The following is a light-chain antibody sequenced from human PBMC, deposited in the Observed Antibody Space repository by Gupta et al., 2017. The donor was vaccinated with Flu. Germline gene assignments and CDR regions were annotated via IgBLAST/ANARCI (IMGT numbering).Light chain of an antibody. J-gene: IGLJ2*01. CDR2: DDR. Sequence: SFVLTQPPSVSVAPGQTATITCGGDNIEYKHVHWYKQRPGQAPVLVLYDDRRRPSGIPGLFSGSHSGNTATLTIDRVEVGDEAEYYCQVWFSSSYLLFGGGTRLTVL. CDR3: QVWFSSSYLL. V-gene: IGLV3-21*02. CDR1: NIEYKH.